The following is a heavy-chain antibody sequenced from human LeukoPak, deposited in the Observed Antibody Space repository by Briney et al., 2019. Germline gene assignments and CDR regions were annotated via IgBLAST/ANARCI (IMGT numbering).Heavy chain of an antibody. Sequence: PSETLSLTCTVSGDSISRSYWSWIRQPPGKGLEWIGYIYYSGSTNSNPSLKSRVTISVDTSKSQFSLKLTSVTAADTAVYYCARGYYGDFDYWGQGTLVTVSS. V-gene: IGHV4-59*01. D-gene: IGHD4-17*01. CDR1: GDSISRSY. CDR3: ARGYYGDFDY. J-gene: IGHJ4*02. CDR2: IYYSGST.